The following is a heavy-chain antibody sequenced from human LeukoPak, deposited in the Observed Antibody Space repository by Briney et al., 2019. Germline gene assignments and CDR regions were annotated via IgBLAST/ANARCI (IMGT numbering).Heavy chain of an antibody. V-gene: IGHV1-18*01. J-gene: IGHJ5*02. CDR3: ARESKGYYGSGSPYNWFDP. CDR2: ISAYNGNT. CDR1: GYTFTSYG. D-gene: IGHD3-10*01. Sequence: GASVKVSCKASGYTFTSYGISWVRQAPGQGLEWMGWISAYNGNTNYAQKFQGRVTVTRDTSISTAYMELSRLRSDDTAVYYCARESKGYYGSGSPYNWFDPWGQGTLVTVSS.